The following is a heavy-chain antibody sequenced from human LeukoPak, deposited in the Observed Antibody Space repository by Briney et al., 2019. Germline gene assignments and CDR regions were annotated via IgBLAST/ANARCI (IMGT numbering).Heavy chain of an antibody. J-gene: IGHJ4*02. CDR1: GTTFGLSA. Sequence: SVKVSCKVSGTTFGLSAISWVRQAPGQGLEWMGGIIPIFGTANYAQKFQGRVTITTGESTSTAYMELSSLRSEDTAVYYCAREGRTYYCAYWGQGTLVTVSS. D-gene: IGHD3-10*01. CDR3: AREGRTYYCAY. CDR2: IIPIFGTA. V-gene: IGHV1-69*05.